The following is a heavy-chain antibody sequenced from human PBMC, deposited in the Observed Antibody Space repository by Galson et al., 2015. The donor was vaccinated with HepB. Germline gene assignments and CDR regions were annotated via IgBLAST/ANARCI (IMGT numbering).Heavy chain of an antibody. V-gene: IGHV3-30*02. D-gene: IGHD3-16*01. J-gene: IGHJ4*02. CDR1: GVTFSNYG. Sequence: SLRLSCAASGVTFSNYGLHWVRQAPGEGLEWLAFIRSDGEGPRYYADSAKGRFTISTETYKNNFYLQMNSLRPEDTAVYFCALEIRMGAFYFDFWGQGTLVTVSS. CDR3: ALEIRMGAFYFDF. CDR2: IRSDGEGPR.